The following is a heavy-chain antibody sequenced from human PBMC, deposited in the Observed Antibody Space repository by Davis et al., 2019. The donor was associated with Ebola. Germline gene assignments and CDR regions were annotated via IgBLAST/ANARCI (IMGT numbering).Heavy chain of an antibody. CDR3: AKVDRRVTKDYGDYVDY. Sequence: GESLKISCAASGFSFSNYAMHWVRQAPGKGLEWVAVISYDGRNKYYGDSVKGRFTISRDNSKNTLYLQMNSLRAEDTAVFYCAKVDRRVTKDYGDYVDYWGQGTLVTVSS. CDR2: ISYDGRNK. D-gene: IGHD4-17*01. J-gene: IGHJ4*02. CDR1: GFSFSNYA. V-gene: IGHV3-30*18.